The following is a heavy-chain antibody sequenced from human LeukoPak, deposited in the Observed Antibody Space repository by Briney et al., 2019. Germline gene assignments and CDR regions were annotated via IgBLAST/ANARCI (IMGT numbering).Heavy chain of an antibody. D-gene: IGHD4-23*01. CDR1: GGSVHTTPYY. V-gene: IGHV4-39*07. CDR2: INHSGST. CDR3: AREKSALGSPGRWSFDY. Sequence: SETLSLTCTVSGGSVHTTPYYRGWIRQPPGKGLEWIGEINHSGSTIYNPSLKSRVTISVDTSKSQFSLKLSSVTAADTAVYYCAREKSALGSPGRWSFDYWGQGTLVTVSS. J-gene: IGHJ4*02.